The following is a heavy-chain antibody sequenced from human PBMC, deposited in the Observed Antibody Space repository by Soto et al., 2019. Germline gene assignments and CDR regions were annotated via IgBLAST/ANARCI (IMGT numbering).Heavy chain of an antibody. Sequence: QVQLVESGGGLVKPGGSLRLSCAASGFTFSDYYMSWIRQAPGKGLEWVSYISSSSSYTNYADSVKGRFTISRDNAKNSLYLQMNGLRAEDTAVYYCARRIAAAHSMDVWGPGTTVTVSS. CDR1: GFTFSDYY. CDR3: ARRIAAAHSMDV. D-gene: IGHD6-13*01. V-gene: IGHV3-11*06. CDR2: ISSSSSYT. J-gene: IGHJ6*02.